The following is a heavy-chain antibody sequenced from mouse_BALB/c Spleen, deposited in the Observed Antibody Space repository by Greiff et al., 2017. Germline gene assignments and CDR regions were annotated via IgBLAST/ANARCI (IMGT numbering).Heavy chain of an antibody. CDR1: GFTFNTYA. CDR3: VRGLGLDY. J-gene: IGHJ2*01. CDR2: IRSKSNNYAT. D-gene: IGHD4-1*01. V-gene: IGHV10-1*02. Sequence: EVKLMESGGGLVQPKGSLKLSCAASGFTFNTYAMNWVRQAPGKGLEWVARIRSKSNNYATYYADSVKDRFTISRDDSQSMLYLQMNNLKTEDTAMYYCVRGLGLDYWGQGTTRTVSS.